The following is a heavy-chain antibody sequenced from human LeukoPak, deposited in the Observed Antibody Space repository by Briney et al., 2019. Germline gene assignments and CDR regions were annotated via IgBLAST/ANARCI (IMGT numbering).Heavy chain of an antibody. D-gene: IGHD6-13*01. V-gene: IGHV4-59*01. CDR3: ARDSSLVGYFDY. CDR1: GGSISSYY. CDR2: IYYSGST. J-gene: IGHJ4*02. Sequence: SETLSLTCTVSGGSISSYYWSWIRQPPGKGLEWIGYIYYSGSTNYNPSLKSRVTISVDTSKNQFSLKLSSVTAADTAVYYCARDSSLVGYFDYWGQGTLVTVSS.